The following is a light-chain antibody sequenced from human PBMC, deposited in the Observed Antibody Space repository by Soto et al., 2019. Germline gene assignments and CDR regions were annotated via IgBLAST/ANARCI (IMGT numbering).Light chain of an antibody. CDR3: QQYNNWPRT. CDR1: QSVSSN. CDR2: GAS. Sequence: EIVMTQSPSTLSVSPGERATLSCRASQSVSSNLAWFQQKPGQAPSLLIYGASTRATGIPARFSGIVSGTEGTITISSLQSEDGEVYDGQQYNNWPRTFGQGTKVDI. V-gene: IGKV3-15*01. J-gene: IGKJ1*01.